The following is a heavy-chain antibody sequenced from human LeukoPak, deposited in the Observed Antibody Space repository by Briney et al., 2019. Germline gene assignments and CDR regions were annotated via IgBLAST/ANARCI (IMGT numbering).Heavy chain of an antibody. D-gene: IGHD3-22*01. V-gene: IGHV4-34*01. CDR1: GGSFSGYY. CDR3: ARGEDYYDQWYFDY. CDR2: INHSGIT. Sequence: SETLSLTCDVYGGSFSGYYWTWISQPPGKGLEWIGEINHSGITNYNPSLKSRVTISVDTSKNQFSLKLSSVTAADTAVYYCARGEDYYDQWYFDYWGQGTLVTVSS. J-gene: IGHJ4*02.